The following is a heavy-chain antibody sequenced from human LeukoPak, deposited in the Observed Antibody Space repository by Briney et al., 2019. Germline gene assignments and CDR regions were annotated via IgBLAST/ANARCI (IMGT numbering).Heavy chain of an antibody. D-gene: IGHD3-3*01. CDR2: IIPILGIA. V-gene: IGHV1-69*04. CDR1: GGTFSSYA. Sequence: GSSVKVSCKASGGTFSSYAISWVRQAPGQGLEWMGRIIPILGIANYAQKFQGRVTITADKSTSTAYMELSSLRSEDTAVYYCARDSTAWSGPRYYFDYWGQGTLVTVSS. CDR3: ARDSTAWSGPRYYFDY. J-gene: IGHJ4*02.